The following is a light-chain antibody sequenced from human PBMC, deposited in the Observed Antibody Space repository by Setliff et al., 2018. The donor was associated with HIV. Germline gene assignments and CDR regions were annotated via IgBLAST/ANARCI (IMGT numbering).Light chain of an antibody. CDR1: SSDVGDFDS. Sequence: ALTQPASVSGSPGQSITISCTATSSDVGDFDSVAWYQQHPGRAPKLMIYEVNNRPSGVSNRFSGSKSGNTASLTISGLQADDEADYYCSSYTTTSTLRVFGAGTKVTV. CDR3: SSYTTTSTLRV. V-gene: IGLV2-14*01. J-gene: IGLJ1*01. CDR2: EVN.